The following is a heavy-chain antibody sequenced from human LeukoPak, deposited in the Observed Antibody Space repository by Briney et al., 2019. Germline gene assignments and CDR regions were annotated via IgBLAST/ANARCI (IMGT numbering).Heavy chain of an antibody. J-gene: IGHJ4*02. CDR2: ISSNGGST. CDR3: ARDSGPYYYDSSGYYYVLGGGIYSGEFDY. Sequence: GGSLRLSCAASGFTFSSYAMHWVRQAPGKGLKYVSAISSNGGSTYYANSVKGRFTISRDNSKNTLYLQMGSLRAEDMAVYYCARDSGPYYYDSSGYYYVLGGGIYSGEFDYWGQGTLVTVSS. V-gene: IGHV3-64*01. CDR1: GFTFSSYA. D-gene: IGHD3-22*01.